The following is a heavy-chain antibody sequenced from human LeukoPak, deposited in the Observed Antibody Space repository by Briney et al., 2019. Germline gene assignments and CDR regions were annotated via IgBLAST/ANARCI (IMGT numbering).Heavy chain of an antibody. Sequence: GGSLRLSCAASGFTFRSYWMSWVRQAPGKGMEWVANINQDGSEKNYVDSVKGRFTISRDNAKDSLYLQIDSLRADDTAVYYCVRDSGVNWGFSFRGYWGQGTLVIVSS. D-gene: IGHD7-27*01. CDR3: VRDSGVNWGFSFRGY. J-gene: IGHJ4*02. V-gene: IGHV3-7*01. CDR2: INQDGSEK. CDR1: GFTFRSYW.